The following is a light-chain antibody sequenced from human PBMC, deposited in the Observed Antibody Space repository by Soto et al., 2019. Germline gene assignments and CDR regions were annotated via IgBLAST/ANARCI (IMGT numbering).Light chain of an antibody. J-gene: IGLJ3*02. V-gene: IGLV6-57*04. CDR1: SGSIVSNY. CDR2: EDT. CDR3: QSYDSNDHWV. Sequence: NFMLAQPHSVSESLGKTVTISCTRSSGSIVSNYVQWYQQRPGSAPTTVIYEDTQRPSGVPDRFSASIDSSSNSASLTISGLKAEDEADYYCQSYDSNDHWVFGGGTKLTVL.